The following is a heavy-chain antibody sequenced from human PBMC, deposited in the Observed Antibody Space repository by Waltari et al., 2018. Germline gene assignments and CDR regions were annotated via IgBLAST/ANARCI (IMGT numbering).Heavy chain of an antibody. J-gene: IGHJ4*02. D-gene: IGHD6-13*01. CDR1: GFHLRSYS. Sequence: EVQLLESGGGLVQPGGSRSVSCSASGFHLRSYSLRWGRQDPGKGLEWGSAISGSGGSTYYADSLKGRFTISRDNSKNTLYLQMNSLRAEDTAVYYCASRVIAAAGFDYWGQGTLVTVSS. CDR3: ASRVIAAAGFDY. CDR2: ISGSGGST. V-gene: IGHV3-23*01.